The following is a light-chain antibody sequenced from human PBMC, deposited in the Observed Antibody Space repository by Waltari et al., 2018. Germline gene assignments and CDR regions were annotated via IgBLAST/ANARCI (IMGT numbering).Light chain of an antibody. V-gene: IGKV3-15*01. CDR2: GAS. Sequence: EIVMTQPPATLSLSPRERSTLSCRASQSVSSNLAWYQQKPGQAPRLLIYGASTRATGIPARFSGSGSGTEFTLTISSLQSEDFAVYYCQQYNNWLYTFGQGTKLEIK. CDR3: QQYNNWLYT. J-gene: IGKJ2*01. CDR1: QSVSSN.